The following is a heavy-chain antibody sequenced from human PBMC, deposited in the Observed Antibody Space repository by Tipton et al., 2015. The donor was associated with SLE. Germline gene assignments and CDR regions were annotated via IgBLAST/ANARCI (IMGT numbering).Heavy chain of an antibody. D-gene: IGHD3-10*01. CDR3: ARDYYGSGFDAFDI. J-gene: IGHJ3*02. CDR2: IFFNGNT. CDR1: GGSVSTSRYY. Sequence: TLSLTCTVSGGSVSTSRYYWGWIRQPPGQGLEWIGNIFFNGNTYYTPSLKSRATISIDMSRNQFSLRLNFVTAADTAVYYCARDYYGSGFDAFDIWGQGTMVTVSS. V-gene: IGHV4-39*07.